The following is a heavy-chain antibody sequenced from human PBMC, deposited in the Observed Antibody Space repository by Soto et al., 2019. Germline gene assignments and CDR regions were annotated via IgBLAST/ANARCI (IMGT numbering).Heavy chain of an antibody. CDR1: GFTFSSYG. V-gene: IGHV3-33*01. D-gene: IGHD4-17*01. J-gene: IGHJ6*02. CDR3: ARDASDLTRRYGGMDV. CDR2: IWYDGSNK. Sequence: GGSLRLSCAASGFTFSSYGMHWVRQAPGKGLEWVAVIWYDGSNKYYADSVKGRFTISRDNSKNTLYLQMNSLRAEDTAVYYCARDASDLTRRYGGMDVWGQGTTVTVSS.